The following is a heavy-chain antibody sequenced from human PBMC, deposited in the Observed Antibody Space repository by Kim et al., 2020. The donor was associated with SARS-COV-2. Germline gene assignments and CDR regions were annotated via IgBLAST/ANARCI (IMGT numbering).Heavy chain of an antibody. Sequence: SETLSLTCTVSGGSMSSYYWNLIRQPPGKGLEWIGYIDDSGNTKYNPSLTSRVTMSVDTSKNQFSLKLSSVTAADTAIYYCARRDSSTSWYFDLWGRATLVTVSS. D-gene: IGHD3-22*01. CDR3: ARRDSSTSWYFDL. J-gene: IGHJ2*01. CDR1: GGSMSSYY. V-gene: IGHV4-59*01. CDR2: IDDSGNT.